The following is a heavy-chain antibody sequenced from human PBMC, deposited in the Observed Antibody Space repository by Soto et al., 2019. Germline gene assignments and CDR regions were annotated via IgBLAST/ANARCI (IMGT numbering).Heavy chain of an antibody. J-gene: IGHJ4*02. D-gene: IGHD4-17*01. V-gene: IGHV2-5*02. CDR3: AHRRRTVTVTSGFDH. CDR1: GFSLSTSGEG. CDR2: IYWDDDK. Sequence: QITLKESSPTLVKPTQTLTLTCSFSGFSLSTSGEGVGWIHQPPGRALQWLALIYWDDDKRYSPSVKNRLAITAETSKNQMVLTITNMDPVDTTKYYCAHRRRTVTVTSGFDHWGQATLVTVSS.